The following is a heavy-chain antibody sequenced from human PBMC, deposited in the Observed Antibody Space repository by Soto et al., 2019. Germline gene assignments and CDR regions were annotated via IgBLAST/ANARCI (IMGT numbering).Heavy chain of an antibody. J-gene: IGHJ1*01. Sequence: GGSLRLSCAASGFTFSSYGMHWVRQAPGKGLEWVAVISYDGSNKYYADSVKGRFTISRDNSKNTLYLQMNSLRAEDTAVYYCANAPVGLVWFLGYFQHWGQGTLVTVSS. CDR2: ISYDGSNK. CDR1: GFTFSSYG. V-gene: IGHV3-30*18. CDR3: ANAPVGLVWFLGYFQH. D-gene: IGHD6-19*01.